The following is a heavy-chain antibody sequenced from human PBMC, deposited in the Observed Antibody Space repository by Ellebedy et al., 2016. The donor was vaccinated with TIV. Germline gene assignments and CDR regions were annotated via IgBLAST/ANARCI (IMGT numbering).Heavy chain of an antibody. CDR1: GYTFTGYY. CDR2: INPNSGGT. CDR3: ARYPYSGSYPRDWYFDL. D-gene: IGHD1-26*01. J-gene: IGHJ2*01. V-gene: IGHV1-2*02. Sequence: ASVKVSCKASGYTFTGYYMHWVRQAPGQGLEWMGWINPNSGGTNYAQKFQGRVTMTRDTSISTAYMELRSLRSDDTAVYYCARYPYSGSYPRDWYFDLWGRGTLVTVSS.